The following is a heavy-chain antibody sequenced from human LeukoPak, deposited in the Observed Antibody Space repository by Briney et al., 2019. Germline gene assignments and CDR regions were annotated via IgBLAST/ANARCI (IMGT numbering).Heavy chain of an antibody. D-gene: IGHD3-9*01. CDR3: AGEAHYDILTGYPVEY. J-gene: IGHJ4*02. Sequence: SETLSLTCTVSGGSISSYYWSWIRQPPGKGLEWIGEINHSGSTNYNPSLKSRVTISVDTSKNQFSLKLSSVTAADTAVYYCAGEAHYDILTGYPVEYWGQGTLVTVSS. CDR2: INHSGST. CDR1: GGSISSYY. V-gene: IGHV4-34*01.